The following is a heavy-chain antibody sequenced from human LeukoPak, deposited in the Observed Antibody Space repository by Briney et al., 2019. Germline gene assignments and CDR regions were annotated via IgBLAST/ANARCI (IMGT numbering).Heavy chain of an antibody. V-gene: IGHV4-34*01. CDR1: GGSISSYY. Sequence: SETLSLTCTVSGGSISSYYWSWIRQPPGKGLEWIGEIDNSRSTNHNPSLKSRVTISVDTSKNQFSLKLSSVTAADTAVYYCARGTSSGYFHWGQGTLVTVSS. CDR2: IDNSRST. CDR3: ARGTSSGYFH. J-gene: IGHJ4*02. D-gene: IGHD3-22*01.